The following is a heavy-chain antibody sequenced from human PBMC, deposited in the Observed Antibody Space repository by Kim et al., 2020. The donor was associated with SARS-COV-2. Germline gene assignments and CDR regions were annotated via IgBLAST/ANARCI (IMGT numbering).Heavy chain of an antibody. V-gene: IGHV1-46*01. Sequence: ASVKVSCKASGNTFSNYYMHWVRQAPGQGLEWMGIINPSGGAPTYAQKFQGRVTMTRDTSTSTVYMELSSLRSEDTAVYYCARESYVAAGPPWFDPWGQG. CDR2: INPSGGAP. D-gene: IGHD6-13*01. J-gene: IGHJ5*02. CDR1: GNTFSNYY. CDR3: ARESYVAAGPPWFDP.